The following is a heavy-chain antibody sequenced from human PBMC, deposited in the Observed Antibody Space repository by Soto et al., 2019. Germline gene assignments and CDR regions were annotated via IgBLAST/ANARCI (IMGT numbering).Heavy chain of an antibody. V-gene: IGHV4-4*02. D-gene: IGHD5-12*01. J-gene: IGHJ4*02. CDR2: VYHSGTT. CDR1: GDSIGHNTR. CDR3: AVPGRGDFDH. Sequence: SETLSVTCAVSGDSIGHNTRWSWVRQPPGKGLEWIGEVYHSGTTKCNPSLKSRVTILIDKSKNQFSLTLTSMTAADTALYYCAVPGRGDFDHGSEGTLVTFST.